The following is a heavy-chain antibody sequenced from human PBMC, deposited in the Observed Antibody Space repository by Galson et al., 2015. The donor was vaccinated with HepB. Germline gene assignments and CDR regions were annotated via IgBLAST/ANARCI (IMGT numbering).Heavy chain of an antibody. CDR1: GYTFIRYS. CDR3: ARVLRAGAPYFDY. D-gene: IGHD4/OR15-4a*01. Sequence: SVKVSCKASGYTFIRYSISRVRQAPGQGLEWMGWISAYDGNTNYEQKFQGRVTMTTDTPTSTAYMELKSLRSDDTAMYYCARVLRAGAPYFDYWGQGTLVTVSS. CDR2: ISAYDGNT. V-gene: IGHV1-18*01. J-gene: IGHJ4*02.